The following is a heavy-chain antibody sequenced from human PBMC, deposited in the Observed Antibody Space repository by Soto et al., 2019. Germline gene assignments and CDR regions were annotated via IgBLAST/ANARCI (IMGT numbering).Heavy chain of an antibody. CDR3: ARLHSHGTYGMDV. J-gene: IGHJ6*02. CDR1: GGSFTYT. CDR2: IIPIFGTT. V-gene: IGHV1-69*13. D-gene: IGHD5-18*01. Sequence: ASVKVSCKASGGSFTYTLSWVRQAPGQGLEWMGGIIPIFGTTNYAQKFQGRVTITADESTKTAYMELSTLRSEDTAVYYCARLHSHGTYGMDVWGQGTTVTVSS.